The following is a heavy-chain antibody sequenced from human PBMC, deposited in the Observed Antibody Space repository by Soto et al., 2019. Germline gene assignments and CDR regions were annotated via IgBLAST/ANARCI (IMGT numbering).Heavy chain of an antibody. CDR3: ARDQGYCSGGSCYVAGY. V-gene: IGHV3-74*01. CDR1: GFTFSSYW. Sequence: EVQLVESGGGLVQPGGSLRLSCAASGFTFSSYWMHWVSQVPGKGLVWVSRINSDGSSTGYADSVMGRFTISRDNDKNTLYLQMHSLRAEDTAVYYCARDQGYCSGGSCYVAGYLGQGTLVTFSS. D-gene: IGHD2-15*01. J-gene: IGHJ4*02. CDR2: INSDGSST.